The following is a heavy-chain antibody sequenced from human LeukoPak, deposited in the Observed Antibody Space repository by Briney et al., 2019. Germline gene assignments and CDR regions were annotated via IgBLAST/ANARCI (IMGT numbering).Heavy chain of an antibody. CDR1: GFTFSSDE. Sequence: GGSLRLPCAASGFTFSSDEMNWVRQAPGKGLEWVSYISSSGTGVYYADSVKGRFTISRDNAKNSLYLQMNSLRAEDTAIYYCARASVTSGFFYTNWGQGTLVTVSS. J-gene: IGHJ4*02. CDR3: ARASVTSGFFYTN. V-gene: IGHV3-48*03. CDR2: ISSSGTGV. D-gene: IGHD3-22*01.